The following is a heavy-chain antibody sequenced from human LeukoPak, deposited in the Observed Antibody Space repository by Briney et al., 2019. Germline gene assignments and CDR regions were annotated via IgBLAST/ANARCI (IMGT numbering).Heavy chain of an antibody. J-gene: IGHJ4*02. V-gene: IGHV4-34*01. CDR2: INHSGST. CDR1: GGSFSGYY. D-gene: IGHD6-6*01. Sequence: SETLSLTCAVYGGSFSGYYWSWIRQPPGKGLEWIGEINHSGSTNYNPSLKSRVTMSLDTSKNQFSLKLSSVAAADTAVYYCARGLGRARPRFDYWGQGTLVTVSS. CDR3: ARGLGRARPRFDY.